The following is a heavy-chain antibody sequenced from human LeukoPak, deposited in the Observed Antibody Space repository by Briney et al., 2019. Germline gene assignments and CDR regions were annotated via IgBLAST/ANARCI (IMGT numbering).Heavy chain of an antibody. CDR3: AGQGDYGAFDI. CDR1: GYGFTSYW. CDR2: ISPGDSDT. J-gene: IGHJ3*02. D-gene: IGHD4-17*01. Sequence: GGSLKISCKGSGYGFTSYWIGWVRQMPGKGLEWMGIISPGDSDTRYSPSFQGQITISADKSISTAYLQWSSLKASDTAMYYCAGQGDYGAFDIWGQGTLVTVSS. V-gene: IGHV5-51*01.